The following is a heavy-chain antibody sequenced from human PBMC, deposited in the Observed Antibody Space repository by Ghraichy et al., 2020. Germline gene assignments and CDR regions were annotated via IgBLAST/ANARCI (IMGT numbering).Heavy chain of an antibody. J-gene: IGHJ6*02. D-gene: IGHD6-13*01. CDR2: IRYDGSNK. Sequence: GGSLRLSCAASGFTFSSYGMHWVRQAPGKGLEWVAFIRYDGSNKYYADSVKGRFTISRDNSKNTLYLQMNSLRAEDTAVYYCAKDLGSSWYGGYYYYGMDVWGQGTTVTVSS. V-gene: IGHV3-30*02. CDR3: AKDLGSSWYGGYYYYGMDV. CDR1: GFTFSSYG.